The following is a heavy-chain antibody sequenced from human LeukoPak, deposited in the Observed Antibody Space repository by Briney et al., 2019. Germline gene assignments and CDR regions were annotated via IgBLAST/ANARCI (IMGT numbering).Heavy chain of an antibody. CDR3: ARGKDGNRRAFDI. Sequence: PGGSLRLSCAASGFTFSSYWMHWVRQAPGKVLVWVSRINSDGTSTLHADSVKGRFTISRDNAENTLYLQMNSLRAEDMAVYYCARGKDGNRRAFDIWGQGTMVTVSS. V-gene: IGHV3-74*01. D-gene: IGHD1-14*01. CDR1: GFTFSSYW. CDR2: INSDGTST. J-gene: IGHJ3*02.